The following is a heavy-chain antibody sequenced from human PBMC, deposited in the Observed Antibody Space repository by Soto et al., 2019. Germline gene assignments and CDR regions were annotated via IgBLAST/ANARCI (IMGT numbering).Heavy chain of an antibody. J-gene: IGHJ5*02. V-gene: IGHV1-18*01. CDR2: ISAYNGNT. D-gene: IGHD3-3*01. Sequence: QVQLVQSGAEVKKPGASVKVSCKASGYTFTSYGISWVRQAPGQGLEWMGWISAYNGNTNYAQKIQGRVTMTKDTSASTAYMELRSLRSDDTAVYYCASEHYDFCSGHGWFGPWGQGTLVTVSS. CDR1: GYTFTSYG. CDR3: ASEHYDFCSGHGWFGP.